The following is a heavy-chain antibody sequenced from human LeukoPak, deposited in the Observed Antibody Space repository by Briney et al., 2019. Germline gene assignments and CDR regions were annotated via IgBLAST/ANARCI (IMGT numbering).Heavy chain of an antibody. CDR2: IYWYDDK. J-gene: IGHJ1*01. CDR1: XXSXSXXXXG. CDR3: AHRGASSSSGWFAEYFQH. Sequence: TLTXTXSXXSXSXXXXGXXXXRXPPGXALXWLSXIYWYDDKRYSTSLKSRGTITEENSKRQVVTAMPNIDPVDTATYYCAHRGASSSSGWFAEYFQHWGQGTLVTVSS. D-gene: IGHD6-6*01. V-gene: IGHV2-5*01.